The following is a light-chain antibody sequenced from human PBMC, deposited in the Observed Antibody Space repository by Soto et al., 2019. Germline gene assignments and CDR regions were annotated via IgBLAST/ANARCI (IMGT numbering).Light chain of an antibody. CDR2: DAS. J-gene: IGKJ2*01. CDR1: QSVDND. Sequence: EIVMTQSPATLSVSPGDRATLSCRASQSVDNDLAWYQQKPGQPPRLLIYDASTRATGIPARFSGSQSGTEFTLTISSLLSEDFATYYCQQSYSTPPYTFGQGTKLEIK. V-gene: IGKV3D-15*01. CDR3: QQSYSTPPYT.